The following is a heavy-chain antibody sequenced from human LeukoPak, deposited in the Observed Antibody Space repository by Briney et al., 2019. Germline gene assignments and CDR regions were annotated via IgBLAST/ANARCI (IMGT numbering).Heavy chain of an antibody. D-gene: IGHD2-8*01. Sequence: GASVKVSCKASGYTFTSYAMHWVRQAPGQRLEWMGWINAGNGNTKYSQEFQGRVTITRDTSASTAYMELSSLRSEDMAAYYCARDLCTNGVCYGIPDYWGQGTLVTVSS. J-gene: IGHJ4*02. CDR1: GYTFTSYA. V-gene: IGHV1-3*03. CDR2: INAGNGNT. CDR3: ARDLCTNGVCYGIPDY.